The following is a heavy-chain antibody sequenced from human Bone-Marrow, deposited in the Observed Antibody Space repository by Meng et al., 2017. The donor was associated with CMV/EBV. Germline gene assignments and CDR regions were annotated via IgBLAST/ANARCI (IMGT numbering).Heavy chain of an antibody. CDR3: AREGSSTYYDFWSGPGDYFDY. D-gene: IGHD3-3*01. V-gene: IGHV3-7*01. CDR2: IKQDGSEK. CDR1: GFTFSSYW. J-gene: IGHJ4*02. Sequence: GESLKISCAASGFTFSSYWMSWVRQAPGKGLEWVANIKQDGSEKYYVDSVKGRFTISRDNAKNSLYLQMNSLRAEDTAVYYCAREGSSTYYDFWSGPGDYFDYWGQGTLVTVSS.